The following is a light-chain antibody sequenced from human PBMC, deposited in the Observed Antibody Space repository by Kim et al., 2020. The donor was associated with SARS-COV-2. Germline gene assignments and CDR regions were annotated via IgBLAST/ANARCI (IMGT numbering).Light chain of an antibody. CDR2: GAS. J-gene: IGKJ2*01. Sequence: EIVLTQSPGTLSLSPGERATLSCRASQSVSSSYLAWYQQKPGQAPRLLIHGASSRATGIPDRFSGSGSGTDFTLTISRLEPEDFAVYYCQQYGSSLYTFGQGTKVDIK. CDR3: QQYGSSLYT. V-gene: IGKV3-20*01. CDR1: QSVSSSY.